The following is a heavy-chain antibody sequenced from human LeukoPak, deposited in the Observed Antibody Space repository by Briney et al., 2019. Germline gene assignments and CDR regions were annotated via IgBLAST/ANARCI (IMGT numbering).Heavy chain of an antibody. CDR2: IKQDGSEK. Sequence: GGSLRLSCAASGCSVNNYAMSWVRQAPGKGLEWVANIKQDGSEKYYVDSVKGRFTISRDNVKNSLYLQMNSLRAEDTAVYYCARDNFDIVVVPAAKDYYYYYYTHVWGKGTTVTVSS. V-gene: IGHV3-7*01. CDR3: ARDNFDIVVVPAAKDYYYYYYTHV. J-gene: IGHJ6*03. CDR1: GCSVNNYA. D-gene: IGHD2-2*01.